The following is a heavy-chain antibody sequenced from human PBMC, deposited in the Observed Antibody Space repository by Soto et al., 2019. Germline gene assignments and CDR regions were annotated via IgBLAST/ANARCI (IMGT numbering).Heavy chain of an antibody. Sequence: KTSETLSLTCVVSGGSISSGDYSWSWIRQPPGKGLEWIGYIYHSGSTYYNPSLKSRVTISVDRSKNQFSLKLSSVTAADTALYYCARGNIYGDYYYYYAMDVWGQGTTVTVSS. CDR1: GGSISSGDYS. CDR3: ARGNIYGDYYYYYAMDV. V-gene: IGHV4-30-2*01. CDR2: IYHSGST. J-gene: IGHJ6*02. D-gene: IGHD4-17*01.